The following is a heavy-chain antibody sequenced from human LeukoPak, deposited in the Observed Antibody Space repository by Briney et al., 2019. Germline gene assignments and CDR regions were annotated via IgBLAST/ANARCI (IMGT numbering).Heavy chain of an antibody. CDR1: DDSISDYY. J-gene: IGHJ3*02. CDR3: ARSHSSGYDDAFDI. V-gene: IGHV4-59*08. CDR2: FYNSGRS. D-gene: IGHD3-22*01. Sequence: SETLSLTCTVSDDSISDYYRGWIRQPPGKGLEWIGYFYNSGRSTYNPSLKSRVTISADTSKNQFSLKLSSVTAADTAVYYCARSHSSGYDDAFDIWGQGTMVTVSS.